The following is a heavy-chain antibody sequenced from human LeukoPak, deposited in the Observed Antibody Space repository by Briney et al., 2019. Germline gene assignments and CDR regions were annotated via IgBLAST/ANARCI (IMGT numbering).Heavy chain of an antibody. CDR1: GFTFDDYA. CDR2: ISWNSGSI. CDR3: AKDLGQHTTVTTLGFDY. V-gene: IGHV3-9*01. Sequence: AGGSLRLSCAASGFTFDDYAMHWVRQAPGKGLEWVSGISWNSGSIGYADSVKGRFTISRDNAKNSLYLQMNSLRAEDTALYYCAKDLGQHTTVTTLGFDYWGQGALVTVSS. J-gene: IGHJ4*02. D-gene: IGHD4-17*01.